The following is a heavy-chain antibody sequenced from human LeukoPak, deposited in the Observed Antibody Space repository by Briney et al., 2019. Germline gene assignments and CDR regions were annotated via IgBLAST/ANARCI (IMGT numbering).Heavy chain of an antibody. Sequence: ASVKVSCKASGYTFTGYYMHWVRQAPGQGLEWMGWINPNSGGTKYAQKFQDRVTMTRDTSISTAYMELSRLRSDDTAVYYCARVSGYGYDSSGYYYNWFDPWGQGNLVTVSS. CDR1: GYTFTGYY. CDR3: ARVSGYGYDSSGYYYNWFDP. J-gene: IGHJ5*02. D-gene: IGHD3-22*01. CDR2: INPNSGGT. V-gene: IGHV1-2*02.